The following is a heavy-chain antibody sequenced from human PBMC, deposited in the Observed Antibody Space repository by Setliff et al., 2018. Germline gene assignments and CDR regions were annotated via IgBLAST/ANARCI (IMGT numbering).Heavy chain of an antibody. CDR1: RGSISTYA. Sequence: ETLSLTCTVSRGSISTYAWSWIRHIPGKGLEWVGYIYDTGYVNYNPSLKSRVSMSVDTSKNQVLLRLTSVTDADTAMYYCAGVTYKGRGENYFDWWGQGTPVTVSS. CDR2: IYDTGYV. D-gene: IGHD3-16*01. V-gene: IGHV4-59*08. CDR3: AGVTYKGRGENYFDW. J-gene: IGHJ4*02.